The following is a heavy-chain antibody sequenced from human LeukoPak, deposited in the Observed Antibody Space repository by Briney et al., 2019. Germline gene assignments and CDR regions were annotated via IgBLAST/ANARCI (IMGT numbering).Heavy chain of an antibody. CDR3: AKEGCSSTSCYLPNWFDP. CDR1: GFTFDDYA. V-gene: IGHV3-9*01. J-gene: IGHJ5*02. Sequence: GGSLRLSCAASGFTFDDYAMHWVRQAPGKGLEWVSGISWNSGSIGYADSVKGRITISRDNAKNSLYLQMNSLRAEDTALYYCAKEGCSSTSCYLPNWFDPWGQGTLVTVSS. D-gene: IGHD2-2*01. CDR2: ISWNSGSI.